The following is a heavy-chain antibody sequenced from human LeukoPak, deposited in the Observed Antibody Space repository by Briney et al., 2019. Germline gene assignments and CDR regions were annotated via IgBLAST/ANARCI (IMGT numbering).Heavy chain of an antibody. Sequence: PGGSLRLSCAVSGFSFGSYSMHWVRQAPGKGLEWVSSITSSGSYINYADSVKGRFTTSRDNAKNSLYLQMNSLRAEDTAVYYCARKGYYDSGTFDIWGQGTMVTVSS. CDR2: ITSSGSYI. CDR3: ARKGYYDSGTFDI. J-gene: IGHJ3*02. V-gene: IGHV3-21*01. CDR1: GFSFGSYS. D-gene: IGHD3-22*01.